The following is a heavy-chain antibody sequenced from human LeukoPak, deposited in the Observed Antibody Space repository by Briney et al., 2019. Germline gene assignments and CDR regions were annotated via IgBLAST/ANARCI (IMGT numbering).Heavy chain of an antibody. CDR1: GGAISGHY. J-gene: IGHJ4*02. V-gene: IGHV4-59*08. CDR3: ARRTIGYYFDY. CDR2: IYYTGST. Sequence: SGTLSLTCSVSGGAISGHYWSWIRQSPGKGLEWIGYIYYTGSTSYNPSLKSRVTILLDKAKNQFSLKLVAVTATDTAVYYCARRTIGYYFDYWGQGALVTVSS.